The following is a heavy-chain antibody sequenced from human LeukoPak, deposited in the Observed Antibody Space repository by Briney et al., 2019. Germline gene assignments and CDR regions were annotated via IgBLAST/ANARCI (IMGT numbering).Heavy chain of an antibody. J-gene: IGHJ3*02. CDR1: GGSISSYY. V-gene: IGHV4-59*01. CDR3: ARDGYSYGYGAFDI. CDR2: IYYSGST. Sequence: SETLSLTCTVSGGSISSYYWSWIRQPPGKGLEWIGYIYYSGSTHYNPSLKSRVTISVDTSKNQFSLKLSSVTTADTAVYYCARDGYSYGYGAFDIWGQGIMVTVSS. D-gene: IGHD5-18*01.